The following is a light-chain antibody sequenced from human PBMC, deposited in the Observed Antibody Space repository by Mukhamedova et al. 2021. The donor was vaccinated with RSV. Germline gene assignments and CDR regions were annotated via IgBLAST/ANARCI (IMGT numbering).Light chain of an antibody. Sequence: WYQRRVHGKAPKLLIYGASSLQSGVPSRFSGSGSGTDFTLTISSLQPEDFATYYCQQSYRDPTFGQGTKVEIK. J-gene: IGKJ1*01. CDR3: QQSYRDPT. V-gene: IGKV1-39*01. CDR2: GAS.